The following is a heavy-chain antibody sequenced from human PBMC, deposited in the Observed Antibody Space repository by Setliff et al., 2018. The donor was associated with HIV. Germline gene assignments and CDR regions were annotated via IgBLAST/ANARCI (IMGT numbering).Heavy chain of an antibody. Sequence: PSETLSLTCTVFGGSISGNNYYWGWIRQPPGKGLEWIASIYYSGSTYYNPSLKSRITISVDTSKNQFSLRLSSVTAADTAVYYCARQGLVLVPASIDWRLPPSPIDYWGQGALVTVSS. CDR1: GGSISGNNYY. V-gene: IGHV4-39*01. J-gene: IGHJ4*02. CDR3: ARQGLVLVPASIDWRLPPSPIDY. CDR2: IYYSGST. D-gene: IGHD2-2*01.